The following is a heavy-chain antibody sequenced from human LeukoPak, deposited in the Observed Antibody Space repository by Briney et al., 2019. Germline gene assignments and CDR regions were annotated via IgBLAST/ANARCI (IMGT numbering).Heavy chain of an antibody. CDR1: GFTFSSYS. D-gene: IGHD3-22*01. CDR2: ISSSSSYI. V-gene: IGHV3-21*01. Sequence: GGSLRLSCAASGFTFSSYSMNWVRQAPGKGLEWVSSISSSSSYIYYADPVKGRFAISRDNAKNSLYLQMNSLRAEDTAVYYCARSYDSSGYTLYSFDYWGQGTLVTVSS. CDR3: ARSYDSSGYTLYSFDY. J-gene: IGHJ4*02.